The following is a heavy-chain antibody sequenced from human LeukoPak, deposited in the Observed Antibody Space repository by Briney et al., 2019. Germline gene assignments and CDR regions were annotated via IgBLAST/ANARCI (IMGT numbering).Heavy chain of an antibody. CDR3: ATPPVWFGEFMSGYSILGYFQD. Sequence: GASVKVSCKISGHTLTELSIHWVRQAPGKGVEWMGGFDTQEGETIFAQNFQGRVTMTEDTSSDTAYMELSSLTSEDTAVYYCATPPVWFGEFMSGYSILGYFQDWGQGTLVTVSS. CDR2: FDTQEGET. V-gene: IGHV1-24*01. J-gene: IGHJ1*01. CDR1: GHTLTELS. D-gene: IGHD3-10*01.